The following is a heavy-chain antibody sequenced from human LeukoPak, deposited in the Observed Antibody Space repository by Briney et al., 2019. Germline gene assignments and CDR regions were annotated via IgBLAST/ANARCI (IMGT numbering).Heavy chain of an antibody. D-gene: IGHD2-15*01. J-gene: IGHJ2*01. Sequence: SETLSLTCTVSGGSISSSSYYWGWIRQPPGKGLEWIGGIYYSGSTYCNPSLKSRVTISVDTSKNQFSLKLSSVTGADTAVYYCARDRYCSGGSCHGDWYFDLWGRGTLVTVSS. V-gene: IGHV4-39*07. CDR2: IYYSGST. CDR1: GGSISSSSYY. CDR3: ARDRYCSGGSCHGDWYFDL.